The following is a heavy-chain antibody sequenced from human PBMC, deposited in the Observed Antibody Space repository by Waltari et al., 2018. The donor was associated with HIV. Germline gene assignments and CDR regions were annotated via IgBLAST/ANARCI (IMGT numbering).Heavy chain of an antibody. Sequence: VQLGESGGGWVQPGGSLGLSCAASGFTFGTYSMNWVRQAPGGGLGVVSCISGGGSVVYYADSGKGRFTIARDNAKNSLYLEMNSLTVDDTALYFCARDADHWEQHYFDVWGQGTPVTVSP. D-gene: IGHD7-27*01. CDR1: GFTFGTYS. V-gene: IGHV3-48*01. CDR3: ARDADHWEQHYFDV. CDR2: ISGGGSVV. J-gene: IGHJ4*02.